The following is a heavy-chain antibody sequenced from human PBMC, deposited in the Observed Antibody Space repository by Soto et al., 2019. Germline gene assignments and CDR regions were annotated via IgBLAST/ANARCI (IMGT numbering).Heavy chain of an antibody. CDR1: GFTFSSYA. CDR3: AKDAALYGDYVLDWFDP. J-gene: IGHJ5*02. Sequence: EVQLLESGGGLVQPGGSLRLSCAASGFTFSSYAMSWVHQAPGKGLEWVSAISGSGGSTYYADSVKGRFTISRDNSKNTLYLQMNSLRAEDTAVYYCAKDAALYGDYVLDWFDPWGQGTLVTVSS. V-gene: IGHV3-23*01. D-gene: IGHD4-17*01. CDR2: ISGSGGST.